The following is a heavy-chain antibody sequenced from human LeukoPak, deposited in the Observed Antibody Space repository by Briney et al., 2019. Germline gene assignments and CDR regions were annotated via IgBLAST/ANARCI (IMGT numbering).Heavy chain of an antibody. D-gene: IGHD3-16*01. CDR3: ARDRGVGGDYFDY. Sequence: GGSLRLSCAASGFTFSSYWMHWVRQAPGKGLVWVSRINSDGSSTSYADSVKGRFTISRDNAKNTLYLQMNRLRAEDTAVYYCARDRGVGGDYFDYWGQGTLVTVSS. CDR1: GFTFSSYW. J-gene: IGHJ4*02. CDR2: INSDGSST. V-gene: IGHV3-74*01.